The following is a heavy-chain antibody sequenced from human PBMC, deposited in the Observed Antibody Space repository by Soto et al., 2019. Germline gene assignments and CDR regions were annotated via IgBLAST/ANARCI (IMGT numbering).Heavy chain of an antibody. J-gene: IGHJ4*02. V-gene: IGHV3-30*18. CDR2: ISYDGTNL. CDR1: GFTFSDYG. Sequence: QVQLVESGGGVVQPGRSLRLSCAASGFTFSDYGMHWVRQAPGKRLECVAAISYDGTNLYYIDSVKGRFTISRDKSKYRLYLQMNSLRGEDTAVYYCAKGAHPRDGYCSVADDWGQGTLVTVS. CDR3: AKGAHPRDGYCSVADD. D-gene: IGHD2-21*02.